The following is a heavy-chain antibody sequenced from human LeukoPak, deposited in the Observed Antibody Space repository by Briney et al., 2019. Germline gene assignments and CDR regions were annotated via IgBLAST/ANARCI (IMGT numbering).Heavy chain of an antibody. J-gene: IGHJ4*02. CDR3: ARGVDIAPAQYAY. CDR2: IYYSGTT. CDR1: GGSISSHY. Sequence: PSETLSLTCTVSGGSISSHYWSWIRQPPGKGLEWIGYIYYSGTTNYNPSLKSRVTIPVTTSKNQFSLKLSSVPAADTAVYYCARGVDIAPAQYAYWGQGTLVTVSS. V-gene: IGHV4-59*11. D-gene: IGHD6-13*01.